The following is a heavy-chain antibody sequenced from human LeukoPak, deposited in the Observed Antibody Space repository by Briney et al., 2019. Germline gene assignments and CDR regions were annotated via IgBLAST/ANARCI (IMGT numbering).Heavy chain of an antibody. J-gene: IGHJ6*04. Sequence: EASVKVSCEASGYTFTSYYMHWVRQAPGQGLEWMGIINPSGGSTSYAQKFQGRVTMTRDTSTSTVYMELSSLRSEDTAVYYCARGGGGYDHYYGMDVWGKGTTVTVSS. CDR3: ARGGGGYDHYYGMDV. D-gene: IGHD5-12*01. V-gene: IGHV1-46*01. CDR1: GYTFTSYY. CDR2: INPSGGST.